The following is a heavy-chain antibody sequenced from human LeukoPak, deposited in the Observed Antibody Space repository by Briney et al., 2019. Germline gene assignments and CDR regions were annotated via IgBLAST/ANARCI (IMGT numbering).Heavy chain of an antibody. V-gene: IGHV4-59*01. D-gene: IGHD1-26*01. CDR3: ARDLPWDDY. Sequence: SETLSLTCTVSGGSISNYYWSWIRQPPGKGLEWIGYIYYSGSTNYNPSLKSRVTISVDTSKNQFSLKLSSVTAADTAVYYCARDLPWDDYWGQGTLVTVSS. J-gene: IGHJ4*02. CDR1: GGSISNYY. CDR2: IYYSGST.